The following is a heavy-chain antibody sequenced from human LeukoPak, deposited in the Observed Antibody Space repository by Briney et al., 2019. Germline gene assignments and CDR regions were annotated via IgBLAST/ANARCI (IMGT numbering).Heavy chain of an antibody. V-gene: IGHV1-46*01. CDR1: GYTFTSYD. Sequence: ASVKVSCKASGYTFTSYDINWVRQAPGQGLEWMGIINPSGGSTSYAQKFQGRVTMTRDTSTSTVYMELSSLRSEDTAVYYCARGEIGVWYFDLWGRGTLVTVSS. D-gene: IGHD3-22*01. CDR2: INPSGGST. J-gene: IGHJ2*01. CDR3: ARGEIGVWYFDL.